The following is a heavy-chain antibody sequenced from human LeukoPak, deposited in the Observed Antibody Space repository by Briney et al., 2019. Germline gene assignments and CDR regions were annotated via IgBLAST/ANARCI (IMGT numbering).Heavy chain of an antibody. CDR1: GFTFSSYA. CDR3: ARLFSGSRAAFDI. D-gene: IGHD3-10*01. CDR2: ISSSSSTI. V-gene: IGHV3-48*01. Sequence: GGSLRLSCAASGFTFSSYAMSWVRQAPGQGLEWVSYISSSSSTIYYADSVKGRFTISRDNATNSLYLQMNSLRAEDTAVYYCARLFSGSRAAFDIWGQGTTVTVSS. J-gene: IGHJ3*02.